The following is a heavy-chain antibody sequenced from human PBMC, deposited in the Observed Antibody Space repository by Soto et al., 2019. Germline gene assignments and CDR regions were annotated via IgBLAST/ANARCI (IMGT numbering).Heavy chain of an antibody. CDR1: GGSISSSSYY. CDR3: ARRGYCSGGSCYSFWYFDL. D-gene: IGHD2-15*01. Sequence: QLQLQESGPGLVKPSETLSLTCTVSGGSISSSSYYWGWIRQPPGTGLAWIGSIYYSGSTYYNPSRTSRGTIAGDTSKNQFSLKLSSVTAADTTVYYCARRGYCSGGSCYSFWYFDLLGRGTLVTVSS. V-gene: IGHV4-39*01. CDR2: IYYSGST. J-gene: IGHJ2*01.